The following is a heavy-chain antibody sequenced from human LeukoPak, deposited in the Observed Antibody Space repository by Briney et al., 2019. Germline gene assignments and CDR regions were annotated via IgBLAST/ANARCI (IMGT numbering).Heavy chain of an antibody. J-gene: IGHJ6*02. CDR2: MNPNSGNT. CDR3: ARGSRRDYDFWSGPTYYGMDV. Sequence: ASVKVSCKASGYTFTSYDINWVRQAPGQGLEWMGWMNPNSGNTGYAQKFQGRVTMTRNTSISTAYMELSSLRSEDTAVYYCARGSRRDYDFWSGPTYYGMDVWGQGTTVTVSS. CDR1: GYTFTSYD. V-gene: IGHV1-8*01. D-gene: IGHD3-3*01.